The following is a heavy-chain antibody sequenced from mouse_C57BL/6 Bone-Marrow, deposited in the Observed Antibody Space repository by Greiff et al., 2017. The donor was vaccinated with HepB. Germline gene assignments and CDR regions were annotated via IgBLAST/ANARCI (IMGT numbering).Heavy chain of an antibody. J-gene: IGHJ2*01. V-gene: IGHV3-6*01. D-gene: IGHD2-1*01. CDR2: ISYDGSN. CDR3: ARDGNYGNYGYFDY. CDR1: GYSITSGYY. Sequence: EVKLLESGPGLVKPSQSLSLTCSVTGYSITSGYYWNWIRQFPGNKLEWMGYISYDGSNNYNPSLKNRISITRDTSKNQFFLKLNSVTTEDTATYYCARDGNYGNYGYFDYWGQGTTLTVSS.